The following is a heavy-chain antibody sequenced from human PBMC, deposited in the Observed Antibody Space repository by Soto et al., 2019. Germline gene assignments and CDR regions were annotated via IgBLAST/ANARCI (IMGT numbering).Heavy chain of an antibody. J-gene: IGHJ4*02. CDR3: ARTHWQPDYLEGFDF. CDR2: ISAYNGDT. V-gene: IGHV1-18*04. Sequence: QVQLVQSGGAVKKPGASVKVSCKTSGYTFTSHGISWVRWAPGRGLEWMGWISAYNGDTKYAQRVQDRVSMTTDTSTATAYIELRSLRFDDTAIFCARTHWQPDYLEGFDFWGQGTPVTVSS. D-gene: IGHD1-1*01. CDR1: GYTFTSHG.